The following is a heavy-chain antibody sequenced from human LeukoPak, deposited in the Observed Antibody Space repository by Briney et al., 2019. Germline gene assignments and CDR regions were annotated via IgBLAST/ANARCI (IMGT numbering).Heavy chain of an antibody. Sequence: GGSLRLSCSASGFTFSRYPMHWVRQAPGKGLEYVSAISGNGGSTYYADSVKGRFTISRDNSKNTLYLQMSSLRTEGTAIYYCVKSQYDFWSGLDYWGQGTLVTVSS. CDR3: VKSQYDFWSGLDY. V-gene: IGHV3-64D*09. J-gene: IGHJ4*02. CDR1: GFTFSRYP. CDR2: ISGNGGST. D-gene: IGHD3-3*01.